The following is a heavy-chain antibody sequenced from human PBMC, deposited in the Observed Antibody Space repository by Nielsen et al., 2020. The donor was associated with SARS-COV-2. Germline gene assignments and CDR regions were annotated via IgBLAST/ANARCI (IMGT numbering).Heavy chain of an antibody. CDR2: IYWDDDK. CDR1: GFSLSTSGVG. D-gene: IGHD3-22*01. J-gene: IGHJ4*02. CDR3: AHKVSYYDSSGYYYFDY. V-gene: IGHV2-5*02. Sequence: SGPTLVKPTQTLTLTCTFSGFSLSTSGVGVGWIRQPPGKALEWLALIYWDDDKRYSPSLKSRLTITKDTSKNQVVLTMTNMDPVDTATYYCAHKVSYYDSSGYYYFDYWGQGTLVTVSS.